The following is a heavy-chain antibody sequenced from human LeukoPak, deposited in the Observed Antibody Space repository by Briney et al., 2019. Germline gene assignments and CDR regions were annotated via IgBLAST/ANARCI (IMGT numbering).Heavy chain of an antibody. CDR2: IYYRGGT. V-gene: IGHV4-59*08. Sequence: SETLSLTCTVSGGSISSYYWSWIRQPPGKGLEWIGYIYYRGGTNYNPSLESRVTISGDTSKNEFSLKLTSVTAADTAVYYCARGRLIVAPGVYYFEYWGQGTLVTVSS. D-gene: IGHD5-12*01. CDR1: GGSISSYY. J-gene: IGHJ4*02. CDR3: ARGRLIVAPGVYYFEY.